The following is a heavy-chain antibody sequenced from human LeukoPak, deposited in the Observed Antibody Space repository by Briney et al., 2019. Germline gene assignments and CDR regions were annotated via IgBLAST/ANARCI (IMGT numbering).Heavy chain of an antibody. J-gene: IGHJ4*02. V-gene: IGHV3-23*01. CDR3: ARVPGTTVTTRNFDY. Sequence: GGSLRLSCAASGFTFSSFALSWVRQAPGKGLEWVSSISGSGGSTSYADSVKGRFTISRDNSKNTLYLQMNSLRAEDTAVYYCARVPGTTVTTRNFDYWGQGTLVTVSS. CDR1: GFTFSSFA. D-gene: IGHD4-17*01. CDR2: ISGSGGST.